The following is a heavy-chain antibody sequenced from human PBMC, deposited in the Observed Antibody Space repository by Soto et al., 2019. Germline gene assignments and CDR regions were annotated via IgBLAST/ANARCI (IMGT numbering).Heavy chain of an antibody. J-gene: IGHJ4*02. Sequence: PGGSLRLSCAASGFTFDDYAMHWVRQAPGKGLEWVSRISWNGSSIDYADSVKGRFTVSRDNAKNTLYLQMNSLRAEDTAVYYCATAEVDYWGPGTLVTVSS. V-gene: IGHV3-9*01. CDR3: ATAEVDY. CDR2: ISWNGSSI. CDR1: GFTFDDYA.